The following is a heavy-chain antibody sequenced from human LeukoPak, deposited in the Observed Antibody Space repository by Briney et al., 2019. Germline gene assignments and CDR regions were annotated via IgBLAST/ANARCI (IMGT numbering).Heavy chain of an antibody. Sequence: SETLSLTCTVSGGSISSYYGSWIRQPPGKGLEGTGYIYYSGTTTYNPPHKSRVTISEDTSKKNFSLKLSSVTAADTAVYSSARGVYIKAAQYGYWGQSPLVSVST. CDR1: GGSISSYY. J-gene: IGHJ1*01. D-gene: IGHD6-6*01. V-gene: IGHV4-59*01. CDR2: IYYSGTT. CDR3: ARGVYIKAAQYGY.